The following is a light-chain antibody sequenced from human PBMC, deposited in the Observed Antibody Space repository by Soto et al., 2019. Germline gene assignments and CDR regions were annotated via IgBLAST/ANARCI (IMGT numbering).Light chain of an antibody. CDR3: AAWDDSLSVV. J-gene: IGLJ2*01. V-gene: IGLV1-47*01. CDR1: SSNIGSNY. Sequence: QSVLTQPPSASGTPGQRVTISCSGSSSNIGSNYVYWYQQLPGTAPKRLIYRNNQRPSGVPDRCSGSNSGTSASLAISRLRSDDEADYYCAAWDDSLSVVFGGGTKLSVL. CDR2: RNN.